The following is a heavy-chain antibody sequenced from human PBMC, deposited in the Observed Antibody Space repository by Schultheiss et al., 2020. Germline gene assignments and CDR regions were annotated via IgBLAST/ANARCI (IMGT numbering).Heavy chain of an antibody. V-gene: IGHV3-64*01. J-gene: IGHJ4*02. Sequence: GGSLRLSCAASGFTFSSYAMHWVRQAPGKGLEYVSAISSNGGSTYYANSVKGRFTISRDNSKNTLYLQMGSLRAEDMAVYYCAKDLRVQWLVLDYWGQGTLVTVSS. D-gene: IGHD6-19*01. CDR2: ISSNGGST. CDR3: AKDLRVQWLVLDY. CDR1: GFTFSSYA.